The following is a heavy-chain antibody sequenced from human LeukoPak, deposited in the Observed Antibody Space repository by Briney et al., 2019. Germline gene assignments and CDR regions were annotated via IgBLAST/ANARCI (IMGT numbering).Heavy chain of an antibody. Sequence: PGGSLRLSCAASGFTFSNYAMNWVRQAPGKGLEWVSVIYSGGSTYYADSVKGRFTISRDNSKNTLYLQMNSLRAEDTAVYYCARVEFSAVGDYWGQGTLVTVSS. CDR1: GFTFSNYA. V-gene: IGHV3-53*01. J-gene: IGHJ4*02. D-gene: IGHD3-10*01. CDR3: ARVEFSAVGDY. CDR2: IYSGGST.